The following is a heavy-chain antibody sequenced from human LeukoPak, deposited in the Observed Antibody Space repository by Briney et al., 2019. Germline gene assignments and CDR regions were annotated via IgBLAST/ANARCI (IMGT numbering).Heavy chain of an antibody. D-gene: IGHD2-2*01. CDR3: ARSGRTGCSSTSCYYYYGMDV. V-gene: IGHV1-3*01. CDR2: INAGNGNT. Sequence: EASVKVSCKASGYTFTSYAMHWVRQAPGQRLEWMGCINAGNGNTKYSQKFQGRVTITRDTSASTAYMELSSLRSEDTAVYYCARSGRTGCSSTSCYYYYGMDVWGKGTTVTVSS. J-gene: IGHJ6*04. CDR1: GYTFTSYA.